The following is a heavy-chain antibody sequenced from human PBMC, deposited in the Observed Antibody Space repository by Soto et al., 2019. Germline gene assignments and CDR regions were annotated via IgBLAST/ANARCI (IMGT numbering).Heavy chain of an antibody. D-gene: IGHD4-17*01. CDR1: GGSISSGGYS. CDR2: IYHSGST. J-gene: IGHJ4*02. CDR3: ARAPDYGDYDY. V-gene: IGHV4-30-2*01. Sequence: SETLSLTCAASGGSISSGGYSWSWIRQPPGKGLEWIGYIYHSGSTYYNPSLKSRVTISVDRSKNQFSLKLSSVTAADTAVYYCARAPDYGDYDYWGQGTLVTVS.